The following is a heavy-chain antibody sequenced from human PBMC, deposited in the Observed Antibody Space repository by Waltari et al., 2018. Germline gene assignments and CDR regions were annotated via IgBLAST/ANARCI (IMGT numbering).Heavy chain of an antibody. CDR3: ARDGPLQIQSWYSFDY. D-gene: IGHD5-18*01. Sequence: QVQLVESGGGVVHPGRSLRLSCEASGFTFSYNAMHWVRQAPGKGIEWVACISYDGSDEYYADSVRGRFTISRDDSKDTVNLQMNSLRPEDTAVYYCARDGPLQIQSWYSFDYWGQGTLVTVSS. J-gene: IGHJ4*02. CDR1: GFTFSYNA. CDR2: ISYDGSDE. V-gene: IGHV3-30*07.